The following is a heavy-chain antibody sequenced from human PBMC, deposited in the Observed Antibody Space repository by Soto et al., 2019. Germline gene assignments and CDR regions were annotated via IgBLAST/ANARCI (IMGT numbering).Heavy chain of an antibody. CDR1: GFTFSSYS. CDR2: ISSSSSYI. D-gene: IGHD3-22*01. J-gene: IGHJ4*02. Sequence: GGSLRLSCAASGFTFSSYSMNWVRQAPGKGLEWVSSISSSSSYIYYADSVKGRFTISRDNAKNSLYLQMNSLKAEDTAVYYCARDLGGYYDSSGLDYWGQGTLVTVSS. V-gene: IGHV3-21*01. CDR3: ARDLGGYYDSSGLDY.